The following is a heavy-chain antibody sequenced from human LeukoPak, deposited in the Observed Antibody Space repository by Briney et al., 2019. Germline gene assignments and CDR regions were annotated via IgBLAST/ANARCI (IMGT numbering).Heavy chain of an antibody. CDR2: ISSTSNPI. CDR3: ARAGVGARFEDF. D-gene: IGHD1-26*01. CDR1: GFAVGSNY. J-gene: IGHJ4*02. V-gene: IGHV3-48*02. Sequence: PGGSLRLSCVASGFAVGSNYMNWVRQAPGKGLEWLSYISSTSNPIYYADSVKGRFTISRDNAKNSLYLQMNSLRDEDTAVYYCARAGVGARFEDFWGQGTLVTVSS.